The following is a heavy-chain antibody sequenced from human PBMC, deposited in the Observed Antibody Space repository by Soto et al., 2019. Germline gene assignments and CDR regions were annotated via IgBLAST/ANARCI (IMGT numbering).Heavy chain of an antibody. CDR3: AKDRARYCGGGSCYSIFDY. V-gene: IGHV3-30*18. J-gene: IGHJ4*02. D-gene: IGHD2-15*01. CDR2: ISYDGSNK. Sequence: QVQLVESGGGVVQPGRSLRLSCAASGFTFSSYGMHWVRQAPGKGLEWVAVISYDGSNKYYEDPVKDRFTISRDNSKNTLYLQMNSLRAEDTAVYYCAKDRARYCGGGSCYSIFDYWGQGTLVTVSS. CDR1: GFTFSSYG.